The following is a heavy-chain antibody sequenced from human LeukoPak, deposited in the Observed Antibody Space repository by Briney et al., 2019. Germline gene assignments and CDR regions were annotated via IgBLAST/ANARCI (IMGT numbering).Heavy chain of an antibody. CDR1: GFTFSSYW. CDR3: ARVSVQHRALYYFDY. CDR2: IKQDGSEK. D-gene: IGHD1-14*01. J-gene: IGHJ4*02. V-gene: IGHV3-7*03. Sequence: PGGSLRLSCAASGFTFSSYWMSWVRQAPGKGLEWVANIKQDGSEKYYVDSVKGRFTISRDNAKNSLYLQMNSLRAEDTAVYYCARVSVQHRALYYFDYWGQGTLVTVSS.